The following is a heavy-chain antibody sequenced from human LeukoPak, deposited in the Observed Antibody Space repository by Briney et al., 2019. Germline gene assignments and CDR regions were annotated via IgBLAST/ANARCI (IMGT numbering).Heavy chain of an antibody. Sequence: SQTLSLTCTVSGASISSGSYYWSWIRQPPGKGLEWIGEINHSGSTNYNPSLKSRVTISVDTSKNQFSLKLSSVTAADTAVYYCARSPLNYDILTGYYIGWGQGTLVTVSS. CDR3: ARSPLNYDILTGYYIG. V-gene: IGHV4-39*07. CDR1: GASISSGSYY. CDR2: INHSGST. J-gene: IGHJ4*02. D-gene: IGHD3-9*01.